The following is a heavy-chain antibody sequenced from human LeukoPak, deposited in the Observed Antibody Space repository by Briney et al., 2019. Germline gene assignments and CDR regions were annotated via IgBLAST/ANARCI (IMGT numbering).Heavy chain of an antibody. D-gene: IGHD6-6*01. V-gene: IGHV3-74*01. CDR1: RFTFSKYW. CDR2: INSDGSST. Sequence: GGSLRLSCVACRFTFSKYWMQSVSQAPGKGLVWVSRINSDGSSTDYADSVKGRFTISRDNAKNTLYLQMNSLRAGDTAVYYCGRDGLVSARRCYGVDVWGQGTTVTVSS. J-gene: IGHJ6*02. CDR3: GRDGLVSARRCYGVDV.